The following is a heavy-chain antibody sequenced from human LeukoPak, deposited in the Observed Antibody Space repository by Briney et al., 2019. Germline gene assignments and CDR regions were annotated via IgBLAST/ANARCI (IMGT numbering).Heavy chain of an antibody. Sequence: GGSLRLSCAASGFTFSSYAMSWVRQAPGKGLEWVSAISGSGGSTYYADSVKGRFTISRDNSKNTLYLQMNSLRAEDTAVYYCAREVLWFGELSSLPWFDPWGQGTLVTVSS. D-gene: IGHD3-10*01. J-gene: IGHJ5*02. CDR1: GFTFSSYA. V-gene: IGHV3-23*01. CDR3: AREVLWFGELSSLPWFDP. CDR2: ISGSGGST.